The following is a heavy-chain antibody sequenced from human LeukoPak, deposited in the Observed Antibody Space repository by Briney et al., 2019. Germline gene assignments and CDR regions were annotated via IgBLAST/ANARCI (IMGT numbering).Heavy chain of an antibody. Sequence: ASVKVSCKASRGTFSSYAISWVRQAPGQGLEWMGGIIPIFGTANYAQKFQGRVTITADESTSTAYMELSSLRSEDTAVYYCARDLVRGSYQYYFDYWGQGTLVTVSS. CDR3: ARDLVRGSYQYYFDY. D-gene: IGHD1-26*01. J-gene: IGHJ4*02. CDR1: RGTFSSYA. CDR2: IIPIFGTA. V-gene: IGHV1-69*13.